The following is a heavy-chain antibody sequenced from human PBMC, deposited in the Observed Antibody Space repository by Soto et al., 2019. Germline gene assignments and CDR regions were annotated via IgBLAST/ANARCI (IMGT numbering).Heavy chain of an antibody. CDR1: GYTFTSYY. D-gene: IGHD2-15*01. CDR3: ARAAYCSGGSCYRNGGMDV. V-gene: IGHV1-46*01. CDR2: INPSGGST. Sequence: QVQLVQSGAEVKKPGASVKVSCKASGYTFTSYYMHWVRQAPGQGLEWLGIINPSGGSTSYAQKFQGRVTMTRDTSTSTVNMKLSSLRSDDTAVYYCARAAYCSGGSCYRNGGMDVWGQGTTVTVSS. J-gene: IGHJ6*02.